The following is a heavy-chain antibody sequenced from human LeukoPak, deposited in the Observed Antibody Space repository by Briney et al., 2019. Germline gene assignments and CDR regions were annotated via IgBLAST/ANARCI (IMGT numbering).Heavy chain of an antibody. Sequence: SETLSLTCAVYGGSFSGYYWSWIRQPPGKGLEWIGEINHSGSTNYNPSLKSRVTISVDTSKNQFSLKLSSVTAADTAVYYCARGWVRTVFDYWGQGTLVTVSS. J-gene: IGHJ4*02. CDR2: INHSGST. CDR1: GGSFSGYY. CDR3: ARGWVRTVFDY. V-gene: IGHV4-34*01. D-gene: IGHD4-23*01.